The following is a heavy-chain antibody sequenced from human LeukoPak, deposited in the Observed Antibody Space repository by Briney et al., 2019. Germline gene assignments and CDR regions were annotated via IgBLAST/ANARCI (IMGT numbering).Heavy chain of an antibody. J-gene: IGHJ4*02. D-gene: IGHD2-15*01. CDR2: IYHSGST. V-gene: IGHV4-4*07. CDR1: GGSISSYY. Sequence: PSETLSLTCTVSGGSISSYYWSWIRQPAGKGLEWIGSIYHSGSTYYNPSLKSRVTISVDTSKNQFSLKLSSVTAADTAVYYCARELTVVAVFDYWGQGTLVTVSS. CDR3: ARELTVVAVFDY.